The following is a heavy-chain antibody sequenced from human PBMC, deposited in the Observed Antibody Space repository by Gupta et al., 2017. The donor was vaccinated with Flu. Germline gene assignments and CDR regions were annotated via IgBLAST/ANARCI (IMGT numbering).Heavy chain of an antibody. V-gene: IGHV3-30*18. D-gene: IGHD2-2*01. CDR3: AKDGPWTASCPYYCYYMDV. Sequence: QMQLVESGGGVGQFGTSLRLSCAAYGFNFRSYDMQGAREATGKGREWVADIASDGSHKDYADSVRGRFTISRDNSKNTLSLEMDSLRVEDTAVYYCAKDGPWTASCPYYCYYMDVWGKGTTVTVS. CDR2: IASDGSHK. J-gene: IGHJ6*03. CDR1: GFNFRSYD.